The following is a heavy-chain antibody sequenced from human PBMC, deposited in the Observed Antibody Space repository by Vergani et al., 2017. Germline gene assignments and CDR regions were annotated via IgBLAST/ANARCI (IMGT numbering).Heavy chain of an antibody. D-gene: IGHD3-22*01. Sequence: QVNLQESGPGLVKPSETLSLTCAVSGDSISSGNNWGWGRQPPGEGLGWVSIVSHSGDTYFNPSLKGRVSISMDTSKNYLFLTLSSVTAADTAMYYCARRSSSYYFDIWGKGVRITVSS. J-gene: IGHJ5*02. CDR1: GDSISSGNN. CDR3: ARRSSSYYFDI. V-gene: IGHV4-38-2*01. CDR2: VSHSGDT.